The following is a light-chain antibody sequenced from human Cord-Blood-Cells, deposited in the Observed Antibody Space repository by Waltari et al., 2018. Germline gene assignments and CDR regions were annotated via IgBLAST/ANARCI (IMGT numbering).Light chain of an antibody. V-gene: IGLV2-14*01. CDR1: SSDVGGYNY. CDR3: SSYTSSSLYV. J-gene: IGLJ1*01. CDR2: DVS. Sequence: QSALTQPASVSGSPGQSITISCTGTSSDVGGYNYVSWYQQHPGKAPKLMIDDVSKRPSGVSNRFSGSKSGNTASLTISGLQAEDEADYYCSSYTSSSLYVFGTGTKVTVL.